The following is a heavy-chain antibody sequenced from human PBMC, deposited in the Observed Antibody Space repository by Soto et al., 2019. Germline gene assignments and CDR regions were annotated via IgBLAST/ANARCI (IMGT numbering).Heavy chain of an antibody. J-gene: IGHJ6*02. CDR2: LNGGTGQT. CDR3: ARGKGMEENYFYPGMDI. D-gene: IGHD1-1*01. Sequence: ASVKVSCKASGYTFSTYGMHWVRQAPGQSLEWMGWLNGGTGQTRYSQKFQDRVIITRDTSASTGYMELSRLRSEDTAIYYCARGKGMEENYFYPGMDIWGQGTTVTVSS. V-gene: IGHV1-3*01. CDR1: GYTFSTYG.